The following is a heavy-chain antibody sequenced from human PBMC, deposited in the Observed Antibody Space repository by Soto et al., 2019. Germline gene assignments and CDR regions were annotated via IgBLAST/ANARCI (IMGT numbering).Heavy chain of an antibody. J-gene: IGHJ6*02. CDR3: VRGDREHIAVVIGTRQGEYGMDV. Sequence: QVQLVESGGGVVQPGRSLRLSCAASGFTFSTYAMHWVRQAPGKGLEWVAVISYSGSNKANVDSVKGRFTISKDNSNNTLYLQMNRLRVEATAVYYCVRGDREHIAVVIGTRQGEYGMDVWGHGTTVTVS. CDR2: ISYSGSNK. V-gene: IGHV3-30-3*01. CDR1: GFTFSTYA. D-gene: IGHD3-3*01.